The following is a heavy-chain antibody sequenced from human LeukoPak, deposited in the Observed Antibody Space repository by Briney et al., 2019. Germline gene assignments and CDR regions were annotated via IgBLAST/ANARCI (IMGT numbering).Heavy chain of an antibody. CDR3: ARGGYCGGDCYFYY. CDR2: IFYSGST. V-gene: IGHV4-59*08. D-gene: IGHD2-21*02. CDR1: GGSISSYY. Sequence: SETLSLTCTVSGGSISSYYWSWIRQPPGKGLEWIGYIFYSGSTNYNPSLKSRVTISVDTSKNQFSLKLSSVTAADTAVYCCARGGYCGGDCYFYYWGQGTLVTVSS. J-gene: IGHJ4*02.